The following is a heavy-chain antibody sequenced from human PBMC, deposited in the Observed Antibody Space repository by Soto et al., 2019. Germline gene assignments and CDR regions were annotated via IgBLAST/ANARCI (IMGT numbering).Heavy chain of an antibody. CDR2: TDDSGNT. D-gene: IGHD3-3*01. Sequence: QVQLQESGPRLVKPSGTLSLTCAVSGGSISSTYWWNWVRQPPGKGREWIGETDDSGNTNYNPSLKSRVTISVDKSKEFFSLKLSSMTAADTAVYYCAREQTRFWSGYQRVFDAFDMWGQGTMVSVSS. V-gene: IGHV4-4*02. J-gene: IGHJ3*02. CDR3: AREQTRFWSGYQRVFDAFDM. CDR1: GGSISSTYW.